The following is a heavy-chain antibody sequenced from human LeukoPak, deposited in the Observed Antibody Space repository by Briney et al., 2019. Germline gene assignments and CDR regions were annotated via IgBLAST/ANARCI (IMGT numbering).Heavy chain of an antibody. CDR3: AKTGYCSSTSCYRLNWFDP. Sequence: TGGSLRLSCAASGFTVSSNYMTWVRQAPGKGLEWVSVIYSGGNTYYADSVKGRFTISRDNSKNTLYLQMNSLRAEDTAVYYCAKTGYCSSTSCYRLNWFDPWGQGTLVTVSS. D-gene: IGHD2-2*02. CDR1: GFTVSSNY. CDR2: IYSGGNT. V-gene: IGHV3-53*01. J-gene: IGHJ5*02.